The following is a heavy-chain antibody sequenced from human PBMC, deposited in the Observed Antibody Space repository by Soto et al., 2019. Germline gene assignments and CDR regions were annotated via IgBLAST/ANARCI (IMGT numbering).Heavy chain of an antibody. Sequence: QLQLQESGPGLVKPSETLSLTCTVSGGSISSSSYYWGWIRQPPGKGLEWIGSIYYSGSTYYNPSLKSRVTISVDTSKNQFSLKLSSVTAADTAVYYCARLLEGSGKVYWGQGTLVTVSS. CDR3: ARLLEGSGKVY. CDR2: IYYSGST. CDR1: GGSISSSSYY. J-gene: IGHJ4*02. D-gene: IGHD3-10*01. V-gene: IGHV4-39*01.